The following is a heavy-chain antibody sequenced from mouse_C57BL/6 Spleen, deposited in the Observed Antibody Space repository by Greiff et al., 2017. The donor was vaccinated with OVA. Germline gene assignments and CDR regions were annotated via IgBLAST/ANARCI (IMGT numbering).Heavy chain of an antibody. CDR3: ASFPYYGSSPFAY. Sequence: EVQVVESGPGLVKPSQSLSLTCSVTGYSITSGYYWNWIRQFPGNKLEWMGYISYDGSNNYNPSLKNRISITRDTSKNQFFLKLNSVTTEDTATYYCASFPYYGSSPFAYWGQGTLVTVSA. D-gene: IGHD1-1*01. CDR2: ISYDGSN. V-gene: IGHV3-6*01. J-gene: IGHJ3*01. CDR1: GYSITSGYY.